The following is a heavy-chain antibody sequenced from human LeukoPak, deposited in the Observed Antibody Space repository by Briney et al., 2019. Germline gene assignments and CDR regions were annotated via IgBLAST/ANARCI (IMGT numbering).Heavy chain of an antibody. CDR3: ARSVTPRVSLYCSSTSCIYDSSGYFDY. J-gene: IGHJ4*02. CDR2: INHSGST. Sequence: SETLSLTCAVYGGSFSGYYWSWIRQPPGKGLEWIGEINHSGSTNYNPSLKSRVTISVDTSKNQFSLKLSSVTAADTAVYYCARSVTPRVSLYCSSTSCIYDSSGYFDYWGQGTLVTVSS. V-gene: IGHV4-34*01. D-gene: IGHD2-2*01. CDR1: GGSFSGYY.